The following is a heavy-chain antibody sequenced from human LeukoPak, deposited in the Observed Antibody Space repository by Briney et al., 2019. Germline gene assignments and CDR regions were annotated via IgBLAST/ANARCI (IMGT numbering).Heavy chain of an antibody. D-gene: IGHD2-2*01. V-gene: IGHV3-48*03. J-gene: IGHJ6*03. Sequence: GGSLRLSCAASGFTFSSYEMNWVRQAPGKGLEWVSYISSSGSTIYYADPVKGRFTISRDNAKNSLYLQMNSLRAEDTAVYYCARPAGVYYYYMDVWGKGTTVTISS. CDR3: ARPAGVYYYYMDV. CDR1: GFTFSSYE. CDR2: ISSSGSTI.